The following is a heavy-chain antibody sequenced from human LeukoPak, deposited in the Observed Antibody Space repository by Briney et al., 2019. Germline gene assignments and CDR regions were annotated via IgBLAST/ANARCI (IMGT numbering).Heavy chain of an antibody. CDR2: IKQDGSEK. CDR3: ARDYDILTGYYMGFDY. CDR1: GFTFSSYW. D-gene: IGHD3-9*01. Sequence: GGSLRLSCAASGFTFSSYWMSWVRQAPGKGLEWVANIKQDGSEKYYVDSVKGRFTISGDNAKNSLYLQMNSLRAEDTAVYYCARDYDILTGYYMGFDYWGQGTLVTVSS. V-gene: IGHV3-7*01. J-gene: IGHJ4*02.